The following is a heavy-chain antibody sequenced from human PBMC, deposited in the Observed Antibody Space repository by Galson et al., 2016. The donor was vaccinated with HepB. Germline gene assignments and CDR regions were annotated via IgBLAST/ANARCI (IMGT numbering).Heavy chain of an antibody. CDR1: GFTFSTYG. J-gene: IGHJ4*02. CDR2: ISYEGDTK. Sequence: SLRLSCAASGFTFSTYGMHWVRQAPGKGLEWVAVISYEGDTKYHADSVKGRFTISRDNSKNTLYLQMHRLGFEDTAVYYCASDPRQWQRGYNYGFEYWGQGTLVSVSS. V-gene: IGHV3-30*03. CDR3: ASDPRQWQRGYNYGFEY. D-gene: IGHD5-18*01.